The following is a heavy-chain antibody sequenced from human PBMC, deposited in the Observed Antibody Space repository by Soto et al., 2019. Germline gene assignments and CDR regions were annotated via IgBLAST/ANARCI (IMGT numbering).Heavy chain of an antibody. V-gene: IGHV4-59*01. CDR2: IYYSGST. CDR1: GGSISSYY. Sequence: SETLSLTCTVSGGSISSYYRSWIRQPPGKGLEWIGYIYYSGSTNYNPSLKSRVTISVDTSKNQFSLKLSSVTAADTAVYYCARDVAFWGSSGWPVLNWFDPWGQGTLVTVSS. D-gene: IGHD6-19*01. CDR3: ARDVAFWGSSGWPVLNWFDP. J-gene: IGHJ5*02.